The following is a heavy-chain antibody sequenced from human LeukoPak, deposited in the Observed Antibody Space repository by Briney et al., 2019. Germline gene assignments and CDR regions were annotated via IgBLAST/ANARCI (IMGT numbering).Heavy chain of an antibody. CDR1: GGSFSGYY. CDR2: INHSGST. Sequence: SETLSLTCAVYGGSFSGYYWSWIRQPPGKGLEWIGEINHSGSTNYNPSLKSRVTISVDTSKNQFSLKLSSVTAADTAVYYCARGPVVVVAASKNNWFDPWGQGTLVTVSS. J-gene: IGHJ5*02. V-gene: IGHV4-34*01. D-gene: IGHD2-15*01. CDR3: ARGPVVVVAASKNNWFDP.